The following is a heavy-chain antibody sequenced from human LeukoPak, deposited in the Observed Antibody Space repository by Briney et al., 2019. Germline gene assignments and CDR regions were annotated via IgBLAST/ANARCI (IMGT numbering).Heavy chain of an antibody. J-gene: IGHJ4*02. Sequence: ASVKVSCKASGGTFSSYTISWVRQAPGQGLEWMGRIIPILGIANYAQKFQGRVTITADKSTSTAYMELSSLRSEDTAVYYCARMNGYSYGSMYYFDYWGQGTLVTVSS. CDR3: ARMNGYSYGSMYYFDY. D-gene: IGHD5-18*01. CDR1: GGTFSSYT. CDR2: IIPILGIA. V-gene: IGHV1-69*02.